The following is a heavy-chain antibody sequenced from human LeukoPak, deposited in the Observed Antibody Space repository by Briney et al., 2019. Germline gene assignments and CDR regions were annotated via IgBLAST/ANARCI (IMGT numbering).Heavy chain of an antibody. CDR3: AKDPSGVAVYYFQF. D-gene: IGHD6-19*01. CDR2: ISWNSGTI. V-gene: IGHV3-9*01. Sequence: GRSLRLSCAASGFTFDHYAMHWVRQAPGKGLQWVASISWNSGTIAYGDSVKGRFTISRDNAKNSLYLQMHSLRSDDTAVYYCAKDPSGVAVYYFQFWGQGTLVTVSS. CDR1: GFTFDHYA. J-gene: IGHJ4*02.